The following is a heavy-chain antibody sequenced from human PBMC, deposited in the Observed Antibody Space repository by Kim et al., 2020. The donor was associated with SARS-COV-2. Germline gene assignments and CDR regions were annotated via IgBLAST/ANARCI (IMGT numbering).Heavy chain of an antibody. CDR1: GGSFSGYY. J-gene: IGHJ5*02. Sequence: SETLSLTCAVYGGSFSGYYWSWIRQPPGKGLEWIGEINHSGSTNYNPSLKSRVTISVDTSKNQFSLKLSSVTAADTAVYYCARLRAHRIGYCSSTSCYTTWFDPWGQGTLVTVSS. CDR2: INHSGST. V-gene: IGHV4-34*01. D-gene: IGHD2-2*02. CDR3: ARLRAHRIGYCSSTSCYTTWFDP.